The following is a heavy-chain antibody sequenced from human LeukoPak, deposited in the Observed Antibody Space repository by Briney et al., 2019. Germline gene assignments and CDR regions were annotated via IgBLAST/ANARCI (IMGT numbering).Heavy chain of an antibody. J-gene: IGHJ4*02. CDR3: ARSSRRPGDYDY. CDR1: GCTFISYA. D-gene: IGHD4-17*01. V-gene: IGHV1-69*04. Sequence: GASVKVSCKASGCTFISYAISWVRQAGGKGLEWMGRIIPILGIANYAQKFQGRVTITADKSTRTAYLELSSLRSEDTAVYYCARSSRRPGDYDYWGQGTLLTVSS. CDR2: IIPILGIA.